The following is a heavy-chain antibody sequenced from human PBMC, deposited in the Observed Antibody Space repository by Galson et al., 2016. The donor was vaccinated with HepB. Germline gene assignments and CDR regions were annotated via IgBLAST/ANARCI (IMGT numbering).Heavy chain of an antibody. CDR3: ARDYSSGWYGY. CDR2: ISAYNVNK. J-gene: IGHJ4*02. V-gene: IGHV1-18*01. Sequence: CKASGYSFTSYGISWVRQAPGQGLEWMGWISAYNVNKNYAQKVQGRITMTTDSSTSTAYMELRNLTSDDTAVYFCARDYSSGWYGYWGQGTLVTVSS. D-gene: IGHD6-19*01. CDR1: GYSFTSYG.